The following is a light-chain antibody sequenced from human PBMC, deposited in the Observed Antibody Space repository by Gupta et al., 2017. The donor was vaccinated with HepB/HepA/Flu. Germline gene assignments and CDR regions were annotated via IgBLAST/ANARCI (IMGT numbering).Light chain of an antibody. Sequence: DIVMTQSPDSLAVSLGERATINCKSSQSVLYSSNNKNYLAWYQQKPGQPPKLLIYWASTRESGVPDRFSGSGSGTDFTLTISSLQAEDVAIYYCQQCYRAPPITFGEGTRLEIK. CDR2: WAS. CDR1: QSVLYSSNNKNY. V-gene: IGKV4-1*01. CDR3: QQCYRAPPIT. J-gene: IGKJ5*01.